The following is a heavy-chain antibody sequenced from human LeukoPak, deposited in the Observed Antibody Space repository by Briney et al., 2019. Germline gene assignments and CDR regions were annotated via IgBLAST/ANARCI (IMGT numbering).Heavy chain of an antibody. J-gene: IGHJ6*03. D-gene: IGHD4-11*01. CDR1: GFTFSSYG. Sequence: GGSLRLSCAASGFTFSSYGMHWVRQAPGKGLEWVAFIRYDGSNKYYADSVKGRFTISRDNSKNTLYLQMNSLRAEDTAVYYCAKGPQTTLLYYYYMDVWGKGTTVTVS. V-gene: IGHV3-30*02. CDR3: AKGPQTTLLYYYYMDV. CDR2: IRYDGSNK.